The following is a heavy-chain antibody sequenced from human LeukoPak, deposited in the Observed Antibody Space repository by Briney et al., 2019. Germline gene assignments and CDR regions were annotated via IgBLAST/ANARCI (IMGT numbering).Heavy chain of an antibody. CDR1: GFTFGDYA. V-gene: IGHV3-7*04. Sequence: PGGSLRLSCTASGFTFGDYAMSWVRQAPGKGLEWVANIKQDGSEKYYVDSVKGRFTISRDNTKNSLYLQMNSLRADDTAVYFCARVANIVAVTALDYWGQGTLVTVST. J-gene: IGHJ4*02. D-gene: IGHD2-21*02. CDR3: ARVANIVAVTALDY. CDR2: IKQDGSEK.